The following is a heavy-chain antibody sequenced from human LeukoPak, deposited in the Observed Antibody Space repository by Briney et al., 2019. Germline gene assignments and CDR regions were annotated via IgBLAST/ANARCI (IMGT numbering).Heavy chain of an antibody. Sequence: GGSLRLSCTASGFTFRSYWMTWLRQAPGKGPEWVANISPDGSKKYYVDSVKGRFNLSRDNAVNSMYLQINSLRAEDTAVYYCARVPGFDLWGQGTLVTVSS. V-gene: IGHV3-7*04. CDR1: GFTFRSYW. CDR3: ARVPGFDL. J-gene: IGHJ5*02. CDR2: ISPDGSKK.